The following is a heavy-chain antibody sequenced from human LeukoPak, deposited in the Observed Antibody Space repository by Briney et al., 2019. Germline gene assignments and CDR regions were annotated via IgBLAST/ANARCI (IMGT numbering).Heavy chain of an antibody. Sequence: ASETLSLTCTVSGGSISTSNYYWGWIRQPPGKGLEWIGNIFYSGSTYYSPSLKSRVTISVDTSKNQFSLKLSSVTAADTAVYYCAGGQIAARPDVLDYWGQGTLVTVSS. J-gene: IGHJ4*02. V-gene: IGHV4-39*07. CDR1: GGSISTSNYY. CDR3: AGGQIAARPDVLDY. D-gene: IGHD6-6*01. CDR2: IFYSGST.